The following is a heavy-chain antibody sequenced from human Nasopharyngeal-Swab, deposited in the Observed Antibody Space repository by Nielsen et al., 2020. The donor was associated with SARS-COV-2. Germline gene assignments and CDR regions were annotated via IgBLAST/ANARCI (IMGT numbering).Heavy chain of an antibody. D-gene: IGHD3-16*01. Sequence: GESLKISCKGSGYTFSGYWIGWVRQMPGKGLEWMGIIYPGDSDTSYSPSFQGQVTISADKSTSTAYLQWSSLKASDTAMYYCARHTATMITHGYWGQGTLVTVSS. CDR2: IYPGDSDT. CDR1: GYTFSGYW. CDR3: ARHTATMITHGY. V-gene: IGHV5-51*01. J-gene: IGHJ4*02.